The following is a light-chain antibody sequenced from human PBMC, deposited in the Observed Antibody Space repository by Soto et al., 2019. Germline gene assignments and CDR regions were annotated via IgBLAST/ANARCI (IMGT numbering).Light chain of an antibody. V-gene: IGLV2-14*01. CDR2: EVS. J-gene: IGLJ1*01. Sequence: QSVLTQAASVSGSPGQSITISCTRTSSDVGGYNFVSSYQQHPGRAPKLLIYEVSRRPSGVSNRFSGSKSGDTASLTISGLQAEDEADYYCYSYRGYYARVFGTGTKVTVL. CDR3: YSYRGYYARV. CDR1: SSDVGGYNF.